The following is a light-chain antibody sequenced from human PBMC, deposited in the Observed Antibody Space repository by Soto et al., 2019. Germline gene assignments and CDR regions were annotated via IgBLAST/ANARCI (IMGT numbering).Light chain of an antibody. CDR3: SSYTSSTTWV. J-gene: IGLJ3*02. CDR1: SSDVGGYEY. Sequence: QSALTQPASVSGSPGQSITISCTGTSSDVGGYEYVSWYQQHPDKAPKLMIYEVTNRPSGVSNRCSGSKSGNTASLTISGLQAEDEADYYCSSYTSSTTWVFGGGTKLTVL. V-gene: IGLV2-14*01. CDR2: EVT.